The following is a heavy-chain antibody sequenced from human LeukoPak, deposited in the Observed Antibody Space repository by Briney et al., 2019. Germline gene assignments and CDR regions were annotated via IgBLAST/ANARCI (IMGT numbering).Heavy chain of an antibody. CDR1: GGSISSYY. CDR3: ARVVRGWEHGYYYYMDV. CDR2: IYYSGST. J-gene: IGHJ6*03. Sequence: PSETLSLTCTVSGGSISSYYWSWIRQPPGKGLEWIGYIYYSGSTNYNPSLKSRVTISVDTSKNQFSLKLSSVTAADTAVYYCARVVRGWEHGYYYYMDVWGKGTTVTISS. D-gene: IGHD3-10*02. V-gene: IGHV4-59*01.